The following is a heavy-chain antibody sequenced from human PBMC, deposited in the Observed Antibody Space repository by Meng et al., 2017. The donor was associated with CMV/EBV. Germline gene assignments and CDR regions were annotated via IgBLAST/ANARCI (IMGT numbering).Heavy chain of an antibody. CDR3: ARDPSLRWIDY. Sequence: QLPLQESGPVLVKPSEPLSLTCTVSGGSISSSSYYWGWIRQPPGKGLEWIGSIYYSGSTYYNPSLKSRVTISVDTSKNQFSLKLSSVTAADTAVYYCARDPSLRWIDYWGQGTLVTVSS. CDR2: IYYSGST. V-gene: IGHV4-39*07. CDR1: GGSISSSSYY. J-gene: IGHJ4*02. D-gene: IGHD4-23*01.